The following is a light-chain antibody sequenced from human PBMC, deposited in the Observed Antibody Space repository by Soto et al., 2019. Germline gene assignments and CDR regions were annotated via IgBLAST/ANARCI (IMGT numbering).Light chain of an antibody. J-gene: IGKJ1*01. Sequence: EIVMTQSPATLSVSPGERATLSCRASQSVSSNLAWYQQKPGQAPRLLIYGASTRATGTPARFSGGGSGTEFTLTISSLQSEDFAVYYCQQYNNWPPWTFGQGTKVDIK. CDR2: GAS. CDR3: QQYNNWPPWT. V-gene: IGKV3-15*01. CDR1: QSVSSN.